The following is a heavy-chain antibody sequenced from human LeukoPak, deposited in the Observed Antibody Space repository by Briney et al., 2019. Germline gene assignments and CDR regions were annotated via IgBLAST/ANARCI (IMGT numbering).Heavy chain of an antibody. J-gene: IGHJ6*02. Sequence: PSETLSLTCTVSGGSISSYYWSWIRQPPGKGLEWIGYIYYSGSTNYNPSLKSRVTISVDTSKNQSSLKLSSVTAADTAVYYCARLQTAYYYYGMDVWGQGTTVTVSS. CDR3: ARLQTAYYYYGMDV. CDR1: GGSISSYY. V-gene: IGHV4-59*08. CDR2: IYYSGST.